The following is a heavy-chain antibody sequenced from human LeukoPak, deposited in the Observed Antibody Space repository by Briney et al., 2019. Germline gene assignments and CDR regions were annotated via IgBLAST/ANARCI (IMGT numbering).Heavy chain of an antibody. J-gene: IGHJ4*02. CDR2: IYYSGST. CDR1: GGSISSYY. CDR3: ARGLSGYSGYDPFAYDDY. Sequence: SETLSLTCTVSGGSISSYYWSWIRQPPGKGLEWIGYIYYSGSTNYNPSLKSRVTISVDTSKNQFSLKLSSVTAADTAVYYCARGLSGYSGYDPFAYDDYWGQGTLVTVSS. V-gene: IGHV4-59*01. D-gene: IGHD5-12*01.